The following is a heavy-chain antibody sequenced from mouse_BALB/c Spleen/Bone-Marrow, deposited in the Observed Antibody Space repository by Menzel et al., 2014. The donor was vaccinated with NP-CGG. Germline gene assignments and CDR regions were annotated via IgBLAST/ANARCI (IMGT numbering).Heavy chain of an antibody. Sequence: VQLQQSGPELVKPGASVKISCKASGYTFTDYNMHWVKQSHGKSLEWIGYIYPYNGGTGYNQKFKSMATLTVDNSSSTAYMELRSLTSEDSAVYYCARSGVPYAMDYWGQGTSVTVSS. J-gene: IGHJ4*01. CDR3: ARSGVPYAMDY. D-gene: IGHD3-1*01. V-gene: IGHV1S29*02. CDR1: GYTFTDYN. CDR2: IYPYNGGT.